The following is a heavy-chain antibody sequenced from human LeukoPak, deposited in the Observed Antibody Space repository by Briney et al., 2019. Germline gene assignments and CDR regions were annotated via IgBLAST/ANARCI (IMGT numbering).Heavy chain of an antibody. CDR3: AKDLEGSGWDYYFDY. CDR2: ISGSGGST. J-gene: IGHJ4*02. V-gene: IGHV3-23*01. CDR1: GFTFSSYA. D-gene: IGHD6-19*01. Sequence: QSGGSLRLSCAASGFTFSSYAMSWVRQAPGKGLEWVSVISGSGGSTYYADSVKGRFTISRDNSKNTLYLQMNSLRAEDTAVYYCAKDLEGSGWDYYFDYWGQGTLVTVSS.